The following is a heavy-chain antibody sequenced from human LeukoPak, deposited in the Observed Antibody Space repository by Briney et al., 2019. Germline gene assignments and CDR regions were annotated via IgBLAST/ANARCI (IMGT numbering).Heavy chain of an antibody. CDR1: GFTFSSYW. D-gene: IGHD1-26*01. V-gene: IGHV3-7*01. CDR3: ARVAGIVGAEPSFDY. Sequence: GGSLRLSCAASGFTFSSYWMSWVRQAPGKGLEWVANIKQDGSEKYYVDSVKGRFTISRDNAKNSLYLQMNSLRAEDTAVYYCARVAGIVGAEPSFDYWGQGTLVTVSS. J-gene: IGHJ4*02. CDR2: IKQDGSEK.